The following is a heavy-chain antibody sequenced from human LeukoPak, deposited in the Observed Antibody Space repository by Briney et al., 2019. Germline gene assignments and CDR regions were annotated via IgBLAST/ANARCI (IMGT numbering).Heavy chain of an antibody. J-gene: IGHJ4*02. CDR2: INPNSGGT. CDR3: ARMDDYVWGSCRYFQEHYFDY. Sequence: ASVKVSCKASGYTFTGYYMHWVRQAPGQGLEWMGWINPNSGGTNYAQKFQGRVTMTRDTSISTAYMELSRLRSDDTAVYYCARMDDYVWGSCRYFQEHYFDYWGQGTLVTVSS. V-gene: IGHV1-2*02. D-gene: IGHD3-16*02. CDR1: GYTFTGYY.